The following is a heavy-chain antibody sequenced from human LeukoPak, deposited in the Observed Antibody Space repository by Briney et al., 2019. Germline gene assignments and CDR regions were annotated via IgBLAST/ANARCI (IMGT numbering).Heavy chain of an antibody. J-gene: IGHJ3*02. D-gene: IGHD2/OR15-2a*01. V-gene: IGHV4-59*08. Sequence: ETLSLTCTVSGDSISTYYWSWFRQPPGKGLEWIGFMYYDGNTNQNPSLKGRVTMSIDTSKNQFSLKMSSVTAADTAVYYCARHRPHNSRTFVNAFDIWGQGTMVTVSS. CDR2: MYYDGNT. CDR1: GDSISTYY. CDR3: ARHRPHNSRTFVNAFDI.